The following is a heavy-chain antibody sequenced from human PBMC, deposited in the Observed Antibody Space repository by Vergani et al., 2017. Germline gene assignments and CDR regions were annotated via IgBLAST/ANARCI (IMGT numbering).Heavy chain of an antibody. CDR2: IIPIFGTA. J-gene: IGHJ6*02. CDR3: ARYMVGYCSGGSCLYYYYGMDV. D-gene: IGHD2-15*01. CDR1: GGTFSSYA. V-gene: IGHV1-69*12. Sequence: QVQLVQSGAEVKKPGSSVKVSCKASGGTFSSYAISWVRQAPGQGLEWMGGIIPIFGTANYAQKFQGRVTITADESTSTAYMELSSLSSEDTAVYYCARYMVGYCSGGSCLYYYYGMDVWGQGTTVTVSS.